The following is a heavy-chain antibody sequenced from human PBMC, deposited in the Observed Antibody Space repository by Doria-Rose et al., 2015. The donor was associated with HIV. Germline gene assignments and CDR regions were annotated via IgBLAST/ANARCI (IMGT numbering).Heavy chain of an antibody. CDR1: GVSLSSPGMG. V-gene: IGHV2-26*01. Sequence: ESGPVLLKPTETLTLTCTVSGVSLSSPGMGVSWIRQPPGKALEWLANIFSDDGRSYKTSLKSRLTISRGTSKSQVVLTMTDMDPVDTATYYCARIKSSRWYHKYYFDFWGRGTLVIVSA. J-gene: IGHJ4*02. CDR3: ARIKSSRWYHKYYFDF. CDR2: IFSDDGR. D-gene: IGHD6-13*01.